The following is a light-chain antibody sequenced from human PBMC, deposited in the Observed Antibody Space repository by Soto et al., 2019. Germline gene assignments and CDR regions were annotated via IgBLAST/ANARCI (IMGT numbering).Light chain of an antibody. CDR2: LGS. V-gene: IGKV2-28*01. Sequence: DIVMTQSPLSLPVTPGEPASISCRSSQSLLHSNGYNYLDWYLQKPGQSPQLLIYLGSNRASGVPDRFSGSGSGTDFTLKISRVEAEDVGVYYCMQDLQPPRTFGEGTKVEIK. J-gene: IGKJ4*01. CDR3: MQDLQPPRT. CDR1: QSLLHSNGYNY.